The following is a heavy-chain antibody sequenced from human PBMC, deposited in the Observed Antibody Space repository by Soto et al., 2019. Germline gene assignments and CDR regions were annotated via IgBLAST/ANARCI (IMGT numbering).Heavy chain of an antibody. V-gene: IGHV4-59*05. CDR1: GGSISSYY. CDR3: ARQDRYYGSGSYDY. J-gene: IGHJ4*02. D-gene: IGHD3-10*01. Sequence: SETLSLTCTVSGGSISSYYWSWIRQPPGKGLEWIGSIYYSGSTYYNPSLKSRVTISVDTSKNQFSLKLSSVTAADTAVYYCARQDRYYGSGSYDYWGQGTLVTVSS. CDR2: IYYSGST.